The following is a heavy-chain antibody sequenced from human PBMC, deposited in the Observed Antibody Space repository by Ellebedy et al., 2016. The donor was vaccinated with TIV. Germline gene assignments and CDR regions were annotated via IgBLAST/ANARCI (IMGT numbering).Heavy chain of an antibody. D-gene: IGHD3-10*01. V-gene: IGHV3-48*03. CDR2: ISGSASVT. CDR1: GFTFSSYE. CDR3: AKGSFPFGDKSERIYSFQY. Sequence: GESLKISCAVSGFTFSSYEMNWVRQAPGKGLEWVSYISGSASVTAYADSVKGRFTISTHNSRNTLYLQMTNLRTEDTAVYYCAKGSFPFGDKSERIYSFQYWGQGTLVTVSS. J-gene: IGHJ4*02.